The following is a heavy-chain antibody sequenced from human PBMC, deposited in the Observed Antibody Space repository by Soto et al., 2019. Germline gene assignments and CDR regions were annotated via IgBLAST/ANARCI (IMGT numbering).Heavy chain of an antibody. CDR3: ARDRVSGSGSSDY. V-gene: IGHV3-74*01. D-gene: IGHD3-10*01. J-gene: IGHJ4*02. CDR2: INIDGSTT. Sequence: EVQLVESGGNLVQPGGSLRLSCAASGFTFNDYWLHWVRQAPGKGLMWVSRINIDGSTTNSADSVKGRFTISRDNAKNALYLQMNSLRAEDTAVYYCARDRVSGSGSSDYWGQGTLVTVSS. CDR1: GFTFNDYW.